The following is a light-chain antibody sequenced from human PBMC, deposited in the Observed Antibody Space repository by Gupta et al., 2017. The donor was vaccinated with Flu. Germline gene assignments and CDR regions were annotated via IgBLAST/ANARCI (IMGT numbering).Light chain of an antibody. J-gene: IGKJ3*01. V-gene: IGKV1-33*01. Sequence: INMNQSPSSLSASVGDRVTVTCQAIQDISNYLYWYQQKQGQPPKRLIYDVANRETGVAARFGGRGDGKDVTFAISSRQQEDVGPYYCQQNENLPLVTFGHGTKVDIK. CDR2: DVA. CDR3: QQNENLPLVT. CDR1: QDISNY.